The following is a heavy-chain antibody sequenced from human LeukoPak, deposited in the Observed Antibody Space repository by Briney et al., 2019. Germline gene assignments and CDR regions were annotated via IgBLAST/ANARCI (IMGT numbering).Heavy chain of an antibody. J-gene: IGHJ5*02. CDR3: AKGLNWNWEYNWFDP. D-gene: IGHD1-7*01. CDR2: ISWNSGSI. Sequence: PGGSLRLSCAASGFIFDDYAMHWVRQAPGKGLEWVPGISWNSGSIGYADSVKGRFTISRDNAKNSLYLQMNSLRAEDMALYYCAKGLNWNWEYNWFDPWGQGTLVTVSS. CDR1: GFIFDDYA. V-gene: IGHV3-9*03.